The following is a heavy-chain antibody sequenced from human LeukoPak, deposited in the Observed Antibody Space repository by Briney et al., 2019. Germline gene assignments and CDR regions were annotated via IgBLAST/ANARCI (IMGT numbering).Heavy chain of an antibody. CDR1: GFTFSSYA. CDR3: AREEVKSFDN. CDR2: IRGSGDST. V-gene: IGHV3-23*01. Sequence: GGSLGLSCAASGFTFSSYAMSWVRQAPGKGLEWVSAIRGSGDSTYFADSVKGRFTISRDNAENSLYLQMNNLRVEDTAVYYCAREEVKSFDNWGQGTLVTVSS. J-gene: IGHJ4*02.